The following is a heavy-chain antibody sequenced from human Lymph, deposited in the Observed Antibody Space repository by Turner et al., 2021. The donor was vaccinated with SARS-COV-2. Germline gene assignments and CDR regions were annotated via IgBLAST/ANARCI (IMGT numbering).Heavy chain of an antibody. J-gene: IGHJ4*02. CDR3: AREYCSGGICYSYYFDY. D-gene: IGHD2-15*01. CDR1: GFTFIDYY. CDR2: ISSSSSYT. V-gene: IGHV3-11*06. Sequence: QVQLVESGGGLVKPGGSLRLSCAASGFTFIDYYMSWIRQAPGKGLEGVSYISSSSSYTNYADSVKGRFTISRDNAKNSLYLQMNSLRAEDTAVYYCAREYCSGGICYSYYFDYWGQGTLVTVSS.